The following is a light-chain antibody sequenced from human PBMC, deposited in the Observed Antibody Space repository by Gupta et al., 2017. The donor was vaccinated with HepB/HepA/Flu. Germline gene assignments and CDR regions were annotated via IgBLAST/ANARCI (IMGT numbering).Light chain of an antibody. CDR2: LGS. V-gene: IGKV2-28*01. Sequence: DIVMTQSXLSLPVTPXEPASISCRSSQSLLHSNGYNYLDWYLQKPGQSPQLLIYLGSNRASGVPDRFSGSGSGTDLTLKISRVEAEDVGVYYCMQNLQTPRTFGQGTKVEIK. CDR3: MQNLQTPRT. J-gene: IGKJ1*01. CDR1: QSLLHSNGYNY.